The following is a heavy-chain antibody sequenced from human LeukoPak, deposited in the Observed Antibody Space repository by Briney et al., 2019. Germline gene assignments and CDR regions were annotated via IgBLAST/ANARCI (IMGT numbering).Heavy chain of an antibody. J-gene: IGHJ4*02. CDR1: GGSISSYH. D-gene: IGHD3-22*01. Sequence: PSETLSLTCTVSGGSISSYHWSWIRQPPGKGLEWIGYIYYSGSTNYNPSLKSRVTISVDTSKNQLSLKLSSVTAADTAVYYCARVTYYYDSSGYYYFDYWGQGTLVTVSS. CDR2: IYYSGST. V-gene: IGHV4-59*01. CDR3: ARVTYYYDSSGYYYFDY.